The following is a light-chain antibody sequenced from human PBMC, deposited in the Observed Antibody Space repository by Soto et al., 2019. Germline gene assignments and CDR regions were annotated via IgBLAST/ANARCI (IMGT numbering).Light chain of an antibody. CDR3: QQYNNWPHT. V-gene: IGKV3D-15*01. Sequence: EIVMTQSPATLSVSPGERATLSCRASQSVSSNLAWYQQKPGQALRLLIYGASTRATGIPARFSGSGSGTEFTLTISSLQSEDFAVYYCQQYNNWPHTFGQGTKLEIK. J-gene: IGKJ2*01. CDR1: QSVSSN. CDR2: GAS.